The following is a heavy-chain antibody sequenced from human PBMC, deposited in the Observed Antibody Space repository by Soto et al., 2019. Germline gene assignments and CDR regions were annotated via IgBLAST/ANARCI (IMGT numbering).Heavy chain of an antibody. CDR2: IIPMFGTT. J-gene: IGHJ5*02. V-gene: IGHV1-69*12. D-gene: IGHD2-2*01. CDR3: ARLGDNCISINCRNWFDP. Sequence: QVQLVQSGAEVKKPGSSVKVSCKASGGTFTTYAITWVRQAPGQGLEWMGGIIPMFGTTNYAQKFQGRVTITADESTSTAYMELSSLRSDDTAVYYCARLGDNCISINCRNWFDPWGQRTLVTVSS. CDR1: GGTFTTYA.